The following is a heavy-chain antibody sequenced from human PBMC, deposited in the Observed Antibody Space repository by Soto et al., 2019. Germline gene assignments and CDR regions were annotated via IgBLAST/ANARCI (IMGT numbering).Heavy chain of an antibody. CDR1: GFTFSKYA. V-gene: IGHV3-23*01. J-gene: IGHJ6*02. Sequence: PGGSLRLSCAASGFTFSKYAMTWARQAPGKGLEWVSAISYNGGGTYYVDSVKGRFTVSRDNSKNTLYLQMNSLRAEDTAVYYCARAGCDGGRCYTLVGLRYGMDVWGQGTTVTSP. CDR3: ARAGCDGGRCYTLVGLRYGMDV. D-gene: IGHD2-15*01. CDR2: ISYNGGGT.